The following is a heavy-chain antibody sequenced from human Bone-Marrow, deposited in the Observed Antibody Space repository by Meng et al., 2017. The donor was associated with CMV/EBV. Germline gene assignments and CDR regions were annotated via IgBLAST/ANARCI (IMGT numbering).Heavy chain of an antibody. Sequence: GGSLRLSCAAFGFTFSSYGMHWVRQAPGKGLEWVAFIRYDGSNKYYADSVKGRFTISRDNSKNTLYLQMNSLRAEDTAVYYCARDRGGYYDSSGYYYTYFDDWGQGTRVTGSS. V-gene: IGHV3-30*02. CDR3: ARDRGGYYDSSGYYYTYFDD. D-gene: IGHD3-22*01. CDR1: GFTFSSYG. CDR2: IRYDGSNK. J-gene: IGHJ4*01.